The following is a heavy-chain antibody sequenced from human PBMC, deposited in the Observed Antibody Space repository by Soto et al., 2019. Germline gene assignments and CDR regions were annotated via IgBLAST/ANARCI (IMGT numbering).Heavy chain of an antibody. CDR1: GFTFSPYD. Sequence: ESGGGMVQPGRSLRLSCTVSGFTFSPYDMHWVRQAPGKGLEWVAVVSYDAGYKNYADSVKGRFTISRDNSKNTLYLQMNGLRPEDTAVYYCAKVSISKSSAVTFDSWGQGTLVTVSS. CDR3: AKVSISKSSAVTFDS. V-gene: IGHV3-30*18. CDR2: VSYDAGYK. D-gene: IGHD2-15*01. J-gene: IGHJ4*02.